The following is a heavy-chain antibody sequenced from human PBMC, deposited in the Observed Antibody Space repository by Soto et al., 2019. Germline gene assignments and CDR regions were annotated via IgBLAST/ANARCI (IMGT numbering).Heavy chain of an antibody. Sequence: SETLSLTCAVYGGSFSGYYWSWIRQPPGKGLEWIGEINHSGSTNYSPSLKSRVTISVDTSKNQFSLKLSSVTAADTAVYYCARPVVVITTLGAFDIWGQGTMITVSS. CDR2: INHSGST. CDR3: ARPVVVITTLGAFDI. J-gene: IGHJ3*02. V-gene: IGHV4-34*01. CDR1: GGSFSGYY. D-gene: IGHD3-22*01.